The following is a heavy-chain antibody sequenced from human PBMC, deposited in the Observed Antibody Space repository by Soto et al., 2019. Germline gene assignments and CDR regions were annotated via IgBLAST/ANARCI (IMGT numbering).Heavy chain of an antibody. CDR2: IHSDGSST. CDR3: ARGDRGAFDL. V-gene: IGHV3-74*01. D-gene: IGHD3-16*01. CDR1: GFTFSYYW. Sequence: EVQLVESGGGLVRPGGSLRLSCAASGFTFSYYWMHWVRQAPGKGLGWVSRIHSDGSSTTYADFVEGRFIISRDNARKTVDLQMNSVRVEDTAVYYCARGDRGAFDLWGQGTVVTVSS. J-gene: IGHJ3*01.